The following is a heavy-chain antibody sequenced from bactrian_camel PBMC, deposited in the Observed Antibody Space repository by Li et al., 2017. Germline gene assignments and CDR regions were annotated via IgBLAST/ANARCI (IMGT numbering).Heavy chain of an antibody. CDR1: EYEYSSTC. J-gene: IGHJ4*01. V-gene: IGHV3S1*01. D-gene: IGHD3*01. Sequence: VQLVESGGGSVKAGESLKLSCVYEYEYSSTCMGWFRQAPGKERQGVAAIVTGAHNKYYAGSANGRFTISQDNAKSTIYLQIDSLKPDDTAMYYCAAAVGLPDLLRGGYLSARSYDYWGHGTQVTVS. CDR3: AAAVGLPDLLRGGYLSARSYDY. CDR2: IVTGAHNK.